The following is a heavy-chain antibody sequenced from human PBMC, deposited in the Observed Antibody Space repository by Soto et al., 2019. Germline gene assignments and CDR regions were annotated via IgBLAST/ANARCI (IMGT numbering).Heavy chain of an antibody. CDR2: ISYDGSNK. CDR1: GFTFSSYA. V-gene: IGHV3-30-3*01. CDR3: AREELWFGDAPFDY. J-gene: IGHJ4*02. Sequence: GGSLRLSCAASGFTFSSYAMHWVRQAPGKGLEWVAVISYDGSNKYYADSVKGRFTISRDNSKNTLYLQMNSLRAEDTAVYYCAREELWFGDAPFDYWGQGTLVTVSS. D-gene: IGHD3-10*01.